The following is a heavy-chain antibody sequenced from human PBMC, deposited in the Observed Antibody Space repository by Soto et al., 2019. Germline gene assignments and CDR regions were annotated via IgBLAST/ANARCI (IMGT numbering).Heavy chain of an antibody. CDR1: GGTFSNYA. V-gene: IGHV1-69*13. D-gene: IGHD6-6*01. CDR2: IIPFFATA. J-gene: IGHJ1*01. CDR3: ARRINEYSKSSGYVHN. Sequence: SVNVSGKASGGTFSNYAISWVRQAPGQGLEWMGGIIPFFATANSAQRFQGRLTITADLSTSTAYMKVSCLRSEDTAVYYCARRINEYSKSSGYVHNSGQGTLVTVSS.